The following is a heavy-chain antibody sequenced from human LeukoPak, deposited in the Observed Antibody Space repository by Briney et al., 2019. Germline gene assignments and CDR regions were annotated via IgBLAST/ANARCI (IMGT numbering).Heavy chain of an antibody. Sequence: ASVKVSCKASGYTFTSYDINWVRQATGQGLEWMGWMNPNSGNTGYAQKFQGRVTITRNTSISTAYMELSSLRSEDPAVYYCATTGAGTPSNYYYYYYMGVWGKGTTVTVSS. CDR1: GYTFTSYD. J-gene: IGHJ6*03. V-gene: IGHV1-8*01. D-gene: IGHD1-1*01. CDR3: ATTGAGTPSNYYYYYYMGV. CDR2: MNPNSGNT.